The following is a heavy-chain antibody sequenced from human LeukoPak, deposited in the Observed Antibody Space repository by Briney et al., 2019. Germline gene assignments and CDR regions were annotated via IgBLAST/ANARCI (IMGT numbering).Heavy chain of an antibody. Sequence: GGSLRLSCAASGFTFSSYSMDWVRQAPGTGLEWVSSISSSSSYIYYADSVKGRFTISRDNAKNSLYLQMNSLRAEDTAVYYCASLSGSYAPRFGYWGQGTLVTVSS. V-gene: IGHV3-21*01. CDR1: GFTFSSYS. D-gene: IGHD1-26*01. CDR2: ISSSSSYI. J-gene: IGHJ4*02. CDR3: ASLSGSYAPRFGY.